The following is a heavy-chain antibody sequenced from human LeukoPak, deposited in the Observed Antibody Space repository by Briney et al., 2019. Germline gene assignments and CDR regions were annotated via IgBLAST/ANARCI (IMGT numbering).Heavy chain of an antibody. CDR3: ARYGGTYFDT. Sequence: SQTLSLTCTVSGGSISSGGYYWSWIRQPPGKGLEWIGYIQYSGSTSYNPSLKSRVTISVDTSKNQFSLKLSSVTAADSAVYSCARYGGTYFDTWGQGTMVTVSS. CDR2: IQYSGST. J-gene: IGHJ3*02. V-gene: IGHV4-61*08. D-gene: IGHD3-10*01. CDR1: GGSISSGGYY.